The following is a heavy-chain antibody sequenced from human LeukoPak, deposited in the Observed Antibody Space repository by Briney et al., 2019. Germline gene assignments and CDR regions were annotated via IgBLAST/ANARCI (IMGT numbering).Heavy chain of an antibody. D-gene: IGHD3-22*01. CDR2: IYTSGST. CDR1: GGSISSYY. Sequence: KASETLSLTCTVSGGSISSYYWSWIRQPAGKGLEWIGRIYTSGSTNYNPSLKSRVTMSVDTSKNQFSLKLSSVTAADTAVYYCARDKGSSAYYFFGVDYWGQGTLVTVSS. CDR3: ARDKGSSAYYFFGVDY. V-gene: IGHV4-4*07. J-gene: IGHJ4*02.